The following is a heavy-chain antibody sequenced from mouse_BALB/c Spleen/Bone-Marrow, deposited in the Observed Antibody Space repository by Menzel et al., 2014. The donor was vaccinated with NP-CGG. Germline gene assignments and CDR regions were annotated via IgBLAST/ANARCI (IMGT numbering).Heavy chain of an antibody. V-gene: IGHV1-7*01. CDR3: AREGYDPWFAY. CDR1: GYTFTSYW. CDR2: INPSTGYT. Sequence: VQLQQSGAELAKPGASVKMSCKASGYTFTSYWMHWVKQRPGQGLEWIEYINPSTGYTEYNQKFKDKATLTADKSSSTAYMQLSSLTSEDSAVYYCAREGYDPWFAYWGQGTLVTVSA. D-gene: IGHD2-14*01. J-gene: IGHJ3*01.